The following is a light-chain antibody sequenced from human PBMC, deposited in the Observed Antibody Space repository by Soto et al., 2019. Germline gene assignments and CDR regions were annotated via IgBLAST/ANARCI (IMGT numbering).Light chain of an antibody. CDR3: LQEYNYPLT. J-gene: IGKJ4*01. Sequence: AIPMTQSPSSLSASVGDRVTITCRASQGIRNDLGWYQQKPGKAPKLLIYAASSLQSGVPSRFRGSGSGTDLTLTISSLKPEDFETYECLQEYNYPLTFGGGTKVDIK. V-gene: IGKV1-6*01. CDR1: QGIRND. CDR2: AAS.